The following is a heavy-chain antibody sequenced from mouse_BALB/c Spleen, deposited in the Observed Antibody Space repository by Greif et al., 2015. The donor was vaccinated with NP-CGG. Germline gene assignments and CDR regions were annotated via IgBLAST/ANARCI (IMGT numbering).Heavy chain of an antibody. Sequence: EVQLVESGGGLVQPGGSRKLSCAASGFTFSSFGMHWVRQAPEKGLEWVAYISSGSSTIYYADTVKGRFTISRDNPKNTLFLQMTSLRSEDTAMYYCARGEVAWFAYWGQGTLVTVSA. CDR3: ARGEVAWFAY. J-gene: IGHJ3*01. CDR1: GFTFSSFG. CDR2: ISSGSSTI. D-gene: IGHD1-1*01. V-gene: IGHV5-17*02.